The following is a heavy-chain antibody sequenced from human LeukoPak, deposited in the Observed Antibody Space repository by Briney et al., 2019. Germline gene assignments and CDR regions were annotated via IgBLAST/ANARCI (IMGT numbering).Heavy chain of an antibody. J-gene: IGHJ4*02. Sequence: GGSLRLSCAASGFTVSSNYMSWVRQAPGKGLEWVSVIYSGGSTYYADSVKGRFTISRDNSKNTLYLQMNSLRAEDTAVYYSARGPNRRTMVRGVIMHDWGQGTLVTVSS. V-gene: IGHV3-66*01. CDR2: IYSGGST. D-gene: IGHD3-10*01. CDR1: GFTVSSNY. CDR3: ARGPNRRTMVRGVIMHD.